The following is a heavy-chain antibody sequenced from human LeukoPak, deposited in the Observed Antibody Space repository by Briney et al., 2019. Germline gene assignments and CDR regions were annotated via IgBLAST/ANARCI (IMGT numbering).Heavy chain of an antibody. CDR2: IGTAGDT. Sequence: GGSLGLSCAASGFTFSSYDMHWVRQATGKGLEWVSAIGTAGDTYYPGSVKGRFTISRENAKNSLYLQMNSLRAGDTAVYYCARSGDYYYYMDVWGKGTTVTVSS. D-gene: IGHD2-15*01. V-gene: IGHV3-13*01. J-gene: IGHJ6*03. CDR3: ARSGDYYYYMDV. CDR1: GFTFSSYD.